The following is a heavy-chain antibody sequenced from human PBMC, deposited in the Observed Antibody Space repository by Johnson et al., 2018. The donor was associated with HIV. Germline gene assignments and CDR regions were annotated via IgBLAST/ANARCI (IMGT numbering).Heavy chain of an antibody. V-gene: IGHV3-23*04. Sequence: VQLVESGGGLVQPGGSLRLSCAASGFTFSSYAMSWVRQAPGKGLEWVSAISGSGGSTYYADSVKGRFTISRDNSKHTLYLQMNSLRAEDTAVYYCAKGRIAAAGTGVDAFDIWGQGTMVTVSS. D-gene: IGHD6-13*01. J-gene: IGHJ3*02. CDR2: ISGSGGST. CDR3: AKGRIAAAGTGVDAFDI. CDR1: GFTFSSYA.